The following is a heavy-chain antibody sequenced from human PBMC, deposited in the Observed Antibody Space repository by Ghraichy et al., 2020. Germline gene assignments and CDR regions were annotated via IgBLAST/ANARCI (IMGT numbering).Heavy chain of an antibody. CDR1: GYTFTTYG. V-gene: IGHV1-18*01. CDR3: ARYYYYDINGFYYMDY. CDR2: ISAFNGFT. J-gene: IGHJ4*02. Sequence: ASVKVSCKASGYTFTTYGISWVRQAPGQGLEWMGWISAFNGFTKSAKNLQGRVTMTTDTSTSTAYMELRSLRSDDTAVYYCARYYYYDINGFYYMDYWGQGTLVTVSS. D-gene: IGHD3-22*01.